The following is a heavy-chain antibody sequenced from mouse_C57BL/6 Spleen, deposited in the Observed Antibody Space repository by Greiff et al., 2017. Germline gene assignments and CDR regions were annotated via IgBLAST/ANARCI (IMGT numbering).Heavy chain of an antibody. V-gene: IGHV1-81*01. CDR1: GYTFTSYG. CDR3: ARRDGQSAMDY. D-gene: IGHD1-1*01. J-gene: IGHJ4*01. CDR2: IYPRSGNT. Sequence: QVQLQQSGAELARPGASVKLSCKASGYTFTSYGISWVKQRTGQGLEWIGEIYPRSGNTYYNEKIKGKAALTADKSSSTAYMELRSLTSEDSAVYFCARRDGQSAMDYWGQGTSVTVSS.